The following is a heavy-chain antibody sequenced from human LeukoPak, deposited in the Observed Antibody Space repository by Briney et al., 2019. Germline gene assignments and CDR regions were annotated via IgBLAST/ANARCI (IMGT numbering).Heavy chain of an antibody. CDR3: AKKAQAAGTGFDY. D-gene: IGHD6-13*01. V-gene: IGHV3-23*01. Sequence: SGGSLRLSCAASGFTFSSYAMSWVRQAPGKGLEWVSAISGSGGSTYYADSVKGRFTISRDNSKNTLYLQMNSLRAKDTAVYYCAKKAQAAGTGFDYWGQGTLVTVSS. J-gene: IGHJ4*02. CDR1: GFTFSSYA. CDR2: ISGSGGST.